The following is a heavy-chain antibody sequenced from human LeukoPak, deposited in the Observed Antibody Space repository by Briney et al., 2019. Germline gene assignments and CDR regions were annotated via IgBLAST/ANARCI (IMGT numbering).Heavy chain of an antibody. CDR1: GFTFSAYG. Sequence: GKSLRLSCAASGFTFSAYGMQWVRQAPGKGLEWVAVISDDGDNKYYADSVKGRFTISRDNSKNTLYLQMNSLRAEDTAVYYCAKSPVTGAPFDYWGQGTLVTVSS. CDR2: ISDDGDNK. D-gene: IGHD1-20*01. CDR3: AKSPVTGAPFDY. V-gene: IGHV3-30*18. J-gene: IGHJ4*02.